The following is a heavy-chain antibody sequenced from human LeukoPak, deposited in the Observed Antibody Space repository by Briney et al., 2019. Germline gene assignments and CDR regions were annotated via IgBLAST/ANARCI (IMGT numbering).Heavy chain of an antibody. CDR1: GFTFGDYA. J-gene: IGHJ4*02. CDR2: IRSKAYGGTT. Sequence: PGGSLRLSCTASGFTFGDYAMSWVRQAPGKGLEWVGFIRSKAYGGTTEYAASVKGRFTISRDDSKSIAYLQMNSLKTEDTAAYYCTSPEYSRSSSPTTFDYWGQGTLVTVSS. D-gene: IGHD6-6*01. CDR3: TSPEYSRSSSPTTFDY. V-gene: IGHV3-49*04.